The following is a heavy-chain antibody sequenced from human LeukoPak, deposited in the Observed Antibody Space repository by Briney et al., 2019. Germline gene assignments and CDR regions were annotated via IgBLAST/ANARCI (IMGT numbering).Heavy chain of an antibody. CDR2: IYYSGST. CDR1: GGSISSYY. J-gene: IGHJ4*02. V-gene: IGHV4-59*01. Sequence: SETLSLTCTVSGGSISSYYWSWIRQPPGKGLEWIGYIYYSGSTNYNPSLKSRVTISVDTSKNQFSLKPSSVTAADTAVYYCARDVGGWSDYWGQGTLVTVSS. D-gene: IGHD3-10*01. CDR3: ARDVGGWSDY.